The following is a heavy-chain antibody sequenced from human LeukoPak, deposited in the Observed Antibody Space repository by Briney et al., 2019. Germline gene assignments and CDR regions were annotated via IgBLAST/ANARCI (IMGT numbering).Heavy chain of an antibody. V-gene: IGHV3-15*01. D-gene: IGHD3-3*01. Sequence: PGGSLRLSCVVSGFTFNNAWLSWVRQAPGKGLEWVGRIKSKTDDGTTDYAAPVKGRFIISRDDSKNTLYLQMNNLKSEDTAVYYCTTVYYDFWSGYNFYLDYWGQGTLVTVSP. J-gene: IGHJ4*02. CDR2: IKSKTDDGTT. CDR1: GFTFNNAW. CDR3: TTVYYDFWSGYNFYLDY.